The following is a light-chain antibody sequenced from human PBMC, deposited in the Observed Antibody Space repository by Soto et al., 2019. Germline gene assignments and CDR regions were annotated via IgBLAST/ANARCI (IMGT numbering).Light chain of an antibody. V-gene: IGLV2-8*01. Sequence: QSALTQPPSASGSPGQSVTISCTGTSSDIGAYNYVSWYQQHPGKAPKLIIYEVNERPSGVADRFSGSKSGNTASLTVSGLQPEDEAEYYCSSFVASNNLRVFGTGTKLTVL. CDR2: EVN. J-gene: IGLJ1*01. CDR3: SSFVASNNLRV. CDR1: SSDIGAYNY.